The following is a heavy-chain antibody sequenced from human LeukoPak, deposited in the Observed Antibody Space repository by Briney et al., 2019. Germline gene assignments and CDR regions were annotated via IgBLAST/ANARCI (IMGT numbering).Heavy chain of an antibody. D-gene: IGHD3-10*01. J-gene: IGHJ6*04. CDR3: ARAPDMVRGTYYFYYYGLDI. CDR1: GFTFSTYV. CDR2: ISSNGDNT. Sequence: GGSLRLSCSVSGFTFSTYVMHWVRQAPGKGLEYVSAISSNGDNTYYADSVKGRFTMSRDNAKNSLSLQMNSLRAEDTAVYYCARAPDMVRGTYYFYYYGLDIWGKGTTVTVSS. V-gene: IGHV3-64*04.